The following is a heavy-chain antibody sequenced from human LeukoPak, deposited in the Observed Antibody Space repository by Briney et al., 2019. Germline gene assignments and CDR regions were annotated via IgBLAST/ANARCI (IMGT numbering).Heavy chain of an antibody. D-gene: IGHD4-17*01. J-gene: IGHJ6*03. CDR2: ISAYNGNT. Sequence: GASVKVSCKASGYTFTSYGISWVRQAPGQGLEWMGWISAYNGNTNYAQKLQGRVTMTTDTSTSTAYMELRSLRSDDTAVYYCATTVTTFAAGGYYYYMDVWAKGPRSPSP. CDR1: GYTFTSYG. CDR3: ATTVTTFAAGGYYYYMDV. V-gene: IGHV1-18*01.